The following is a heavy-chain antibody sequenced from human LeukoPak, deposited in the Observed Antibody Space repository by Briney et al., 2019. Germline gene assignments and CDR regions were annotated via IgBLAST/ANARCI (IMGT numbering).Heavy chain of an antibody. V-gene: IGHV3-7*01. CDR1: GFTFSGYW. CDR3: ARVRKYSGYYSWYFDL. CDR2: IKQDGSEK. D-gene: IGHD5-12*01. Sequence: PGGSLRLSCAASGFTFSGYWMSWVRQAPGKGLEWVANIKQDGSEKYYVDSVKGRFTISRENAKNSLYLQMNSLRAGDTAVYYCARVRKYSGYYSWYFDLWGRGTLVTVSS. J-gene: IGHJ2*01.